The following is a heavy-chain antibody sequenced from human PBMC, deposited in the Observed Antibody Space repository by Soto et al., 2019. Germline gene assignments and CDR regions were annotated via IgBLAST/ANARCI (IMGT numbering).Heavy chain of an antibody. D-gene: IGHD6-13*01. CDR1: GYTFSNFW. Sequence: GESLKISCQCSGYTFSNFWIAWVRQLPGKGLEYMGIIYPGDSETRYSPSFHGKVTISADRSIGTAYLQWSSLEASDSAFYFCARSPRSSPYFDYWGQGTLVTVSS. CDR3: ARSPRSSPYFDY. J-gene: IGHJ4*02. V-gene: IGHV5-51*01. CDR2: IYPGDSET.